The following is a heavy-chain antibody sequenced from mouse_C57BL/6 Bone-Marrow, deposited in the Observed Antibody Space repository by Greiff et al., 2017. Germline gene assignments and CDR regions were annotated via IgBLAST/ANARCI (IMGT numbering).Heavy chain of an antibody. CDR1: GFALTSSG. D-gene: IGHD3-3*01. Sequence: VTLVESGPGLVQPSQSLSITCTVSGFALTSSGVHWVRQSPGKGLEWLGVIWRGGSTDYNAAFMSRLSITKDNSKSQIIFNMHHLHADDTAIYFCANGGGDWYYTDYWGQGTTLTVSS. CDR2: IWRGGST. CDR3: ANGGGDWYYTDY. V-gene: IGHV2-5*01. J-gene: IGHJ2*01.